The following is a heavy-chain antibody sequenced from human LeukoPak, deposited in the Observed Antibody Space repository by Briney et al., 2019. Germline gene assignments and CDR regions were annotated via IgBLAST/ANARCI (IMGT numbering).Heavy chain of an antibody. J-gene: IGHJ6*03. CDR3: AKGGGGRLIYYYYMDV. V-gene: IGHV3-30*18. D-gene: IGHD3-16*01. CDR1: GFTFSRYG. Sequence: GGSLRLSCAASGFTFSRYGMHWVRQAPGKGLEWVAVISYDGSNKYYADSVKGRFTISRDNAKNSLYLQMNSLRAEDMALYYCAKGGGGRLIYYYYMDVWGKGTTVTVSS. CDR2: ISYDGSNK.